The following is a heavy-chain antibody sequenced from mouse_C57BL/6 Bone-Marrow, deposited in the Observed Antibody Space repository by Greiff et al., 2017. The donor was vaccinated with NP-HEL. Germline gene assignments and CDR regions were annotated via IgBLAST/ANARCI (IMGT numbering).Heavy chain of an antibody. CDR2: ISNSGST. CDR1: GYSFTSYY. Sequence: EVKLMESGRGLVKPSQSLTLSCSATGYSFTSYYWNWIRKFPGNKLEYMGYISNSGSTYYNPYLKIRISITRDTSKIQYYLQLNSVTTEDTATYSCARYSGYSFDYWGQGTTLTVSS. CDR3: ARYSGYSFDY. J-gene: IGHJ2*01. D-gene: IGHD3-2*02. V-gene: IGHV3-8*01.